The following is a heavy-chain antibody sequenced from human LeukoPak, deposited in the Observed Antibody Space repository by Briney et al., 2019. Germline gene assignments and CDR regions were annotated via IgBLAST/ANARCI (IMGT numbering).Heavy chain of an antibody. D-gene: IGHD3-10*01. Sequence: GGSLRLSCAASGFTFSTYAIQWVRQAPGKGLEWVAVISSDGSNKYYADSVKGRFTISRDNSKNKLYLQMNSLRAEDTGVYYCAREGGYGSGSYLEYWGQGTLVTVSS. CDR1: GFTFSTYA. CDR3: AREGGYGSGSYLEY. V-gene: IGHV3-30-3*01. J-gene: IGHJ4*02. CDR2: ISSDGSNK.